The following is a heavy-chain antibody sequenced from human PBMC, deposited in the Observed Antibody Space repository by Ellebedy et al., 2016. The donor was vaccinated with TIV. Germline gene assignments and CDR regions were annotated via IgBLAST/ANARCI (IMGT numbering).Heavy chain of an antibody. CDR2: INSRGSPI. D-gene: IGHD5-12*01. J-gene: IGHJ4*02. CDR1: GFTFNTYN. CDR3: AREYRWGVDY. V-gene: IGHV3-48*02. Sequence: GESLKISCSASGFTFNTYNMAWLRQAPGKGLEWVSYINSRGSPIYYSDSVKGRFTISRDNGKNSLYLQMNSLRDEDTAVYYCAREYRWGVDYWGQGTLVTVSS.